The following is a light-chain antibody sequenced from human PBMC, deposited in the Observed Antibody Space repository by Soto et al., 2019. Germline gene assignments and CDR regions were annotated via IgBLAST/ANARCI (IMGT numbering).Light chain of an antibody. CDR3: AVWEDSLHARV. Sequence: QSVLTQPPSASGTPGQKVTISCSGSGSSLGSNPVNWFQQLPGAAPTLLIYLNDQRPSGVPARFSGSKSGTSASLAISGLQSEDEADYYCAVWEDSLHARVFGGGTKVTVL. J-gene: IGLJ3*02. CDR1: GSSLGSNP. V-gene: IGLV1-44*01. CDR2: LND.